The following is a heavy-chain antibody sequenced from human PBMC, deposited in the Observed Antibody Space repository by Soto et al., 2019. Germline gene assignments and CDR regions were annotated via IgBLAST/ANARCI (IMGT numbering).Heavy chain of an antibody. Sequence: SKTLSLTCAISRDSVSSNSSAWNWIRQSPSRGLEWLGRTYYRSKWYNDYAVSVKSRITINPDTSKNQFSLQLNSVTPEDTAVYYCARDDSRVFGWFDPWGQGTLVTVSS. D-gene: IGHD3-22*01. J-gene: IGHJ5*02. CDR2: TYYRSKWYN. CDR1: RDSVSSNSSA. CDR3: ARDDSRVFGWFDP. V-gene: IGHV6-1*01.